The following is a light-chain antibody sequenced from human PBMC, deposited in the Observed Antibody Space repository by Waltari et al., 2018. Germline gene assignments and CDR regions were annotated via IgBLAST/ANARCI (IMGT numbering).Light chain of an antibody. CDR1: PSVSSN. V-gene: IGKV3-15*01. Sequence: EIVMTQSPATLSVSPGERAPLSCRASPSVSSNLAWYQQKPGQAPRLLIYGASTRATGIPARFSGSGSGTEFTLTISSLQSEDFAVYYCQQYNNWPQTFGQGTKVEIK. J-gene: IGKJ1*01. CDR2: GAS. CDR3: QQYNNWPQT.